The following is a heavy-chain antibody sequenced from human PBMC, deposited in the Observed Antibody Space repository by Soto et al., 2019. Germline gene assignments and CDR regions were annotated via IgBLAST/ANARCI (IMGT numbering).Heavy chain of an antibody. CDR2: IYPGDSDT. J-gene: IGHJ5*02. D-gene: IGHD6-13*01. Sequence: GESLKISCKGSGYSFTSYWIGWVRQMPGKGLEWMGIIYPGDSDTRYSPSFQGQVTISADKSISTAYLQWSSLKASDTAMYYCARHGRGYSSSWYVSSGWFDPWGQGTLVTVSS. CDR3: ARHGRGYSSSWYVSSGWFDP. V-gene: IGHV5-51*01. CDR1: GYSFTSYW.